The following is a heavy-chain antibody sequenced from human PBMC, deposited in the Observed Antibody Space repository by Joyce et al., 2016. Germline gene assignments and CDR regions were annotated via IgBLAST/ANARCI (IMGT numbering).Heavy chain of an antibody. CDR2: RKLSDGIT. D-gene: IGHD1-26*01. Sequence: QELLVQSGAEVKEPGTPVKVSCKTSEYTFTGDYIHWVRKAPGQGLEWMGVRKLSDGITSYAQKFQGRVALTTDSSTKIIYMEWTGLKADDTASYYCTGEPQYTGGFDNWGQGTLVTASS. V-gene: IGHV1-46*01. CDR1: EYTFTGDY. CDR3: TGEPQYTGGFDN. J-gene: IGHJ4*02.